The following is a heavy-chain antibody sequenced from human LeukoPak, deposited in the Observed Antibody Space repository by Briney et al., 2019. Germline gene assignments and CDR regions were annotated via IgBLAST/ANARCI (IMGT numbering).Heavy chain of an antibody. V-gene: IGHV1-18*01. CDR1: GYTFTNYG. CDR2: ISAYNGNT. Sequence: ASVKVSCKASGYTFTNYGISWVRQAPGQGLECMGWISAYNGNTKYVQKFQGRVTMTTDTSTSTAYMELRSLRSDDTAVYYCARVPRRGERFDPWGQGTLVTVSS. J-gene: IGHJ5*02. CDR3: ARVPRRGERFDP. D-gene: IGHD3-10*01.